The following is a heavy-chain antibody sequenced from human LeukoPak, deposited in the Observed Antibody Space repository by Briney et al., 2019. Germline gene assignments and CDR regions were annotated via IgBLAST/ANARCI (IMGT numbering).Heavy chain of an antibody. CDR1: GFTVSSNY. V-gene: IGHV3-66*01. D-gene: IGHD3-9*01. CDR2: IYSGGST. J-gene: IGHJ2*01. Sequence: GGSLRLSCAASGFTVSSNYMSWVRQAPGKGLEWVSVIYSGGSTYYADSVKGRFTISRDNSKNTLYLQMNSLRAEDTAVYYCARVVDWGSGSQYFDLWGRGTLVTVSS. CDR3: ARVVDWGSGSQYFDL.